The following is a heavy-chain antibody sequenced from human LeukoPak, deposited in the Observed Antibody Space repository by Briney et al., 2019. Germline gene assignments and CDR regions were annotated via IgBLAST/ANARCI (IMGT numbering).Heavy chain of an antibody. V-gene: IGHV1-18*01. CDR1: GYTFTSYG. Sequence: GASVKVSCKASGYTFTSYGISWVRQAPGQGLEWMGWISAYNGNTNYAQKLQGRVTMTTDTSTSTACMELRSLRSDDTAVYYCARDYDSYAFDIWGQGTMVTVSS. CDR3: ARDYDSYAFDI. CDR2: ISAYNGNT. J-gene: IGHJ3*02. D-gene: IGHD3-3*01.